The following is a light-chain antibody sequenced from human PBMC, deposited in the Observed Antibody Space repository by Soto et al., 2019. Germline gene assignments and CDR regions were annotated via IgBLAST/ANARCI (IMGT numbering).Light chain of an antibody. Sequence: EIVLTQSPATLSLSPGERATLSCRASQSVSSSLAWFQHKPGQAPRLLIYDASNRATGIPARFSGSGSGTDFTLTISSLEPEDFAVYYCQQRSNWPRTFVQGTKLEIK. J-gene: IGKJ2*01. V-gene: IGKV3-11*01. CDR1: QSVSSS. CDR3: QQRSNWPRT. CDR2: DAS.